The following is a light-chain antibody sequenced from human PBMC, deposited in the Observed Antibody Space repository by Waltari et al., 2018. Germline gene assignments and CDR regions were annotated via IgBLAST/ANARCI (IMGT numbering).Light chain of an antibody. CDR3: QQRAEWPIT. Sequence: EIVLTQSPATLSLSPGERATLSCRASQRVKRLLAWYRQKPGQAPRLLTYDASNRATGTPGRFSGSGSGTDFTLTISSLEPEDFAVYYCQQRAEWPITFGQGTRLDI. CDR1: QRVKRL. CDR2: DAS. J-gene: IGKJ5*01. V-gene: IGKV3-11*01.